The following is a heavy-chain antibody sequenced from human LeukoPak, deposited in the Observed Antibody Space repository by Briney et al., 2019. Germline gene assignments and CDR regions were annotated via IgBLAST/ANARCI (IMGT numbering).Heavy chain of an antibody. CDR3: AGAGGVKTAALDLDY. V-gene: IGHV4-59*01. CDR2: IYYSGST. D-gene: IGHD6-25*01. CDR1: GGSISSYY. Sequence: SETLSLTCTVSGGSISSYYWSWIRQPPGKGLEWIGYIYYSGSTNYNPSLKSRVTISRDTSKNQFSLKLTSVTTADTAVYYCAGAGGVKTAALDLDYWGQGTLVTVSS. J-gene: IGHJ4*02.